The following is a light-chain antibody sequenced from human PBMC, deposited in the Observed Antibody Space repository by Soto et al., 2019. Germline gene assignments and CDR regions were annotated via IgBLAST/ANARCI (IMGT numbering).Light chain of an antibody. CDR2: GAS. Sequence: EIVLTQSPGTLSLSPGDRATLSCRSSQSVSSDYLAWYQQQPGQAPRLLIYGASRGAAGIPDRFSGSGSGTDFTLTTSRLEPEDFAVYFCQQYGRSPMFSFGRGTKLEVK. V-gene: IGKV3-20*01. J-gene: IGKJ2*03. CDR1: QSVSSDY. CDR3: QQYGRSPMFS.